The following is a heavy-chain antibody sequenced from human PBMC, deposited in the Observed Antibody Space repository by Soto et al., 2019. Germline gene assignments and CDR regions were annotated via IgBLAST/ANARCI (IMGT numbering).Heavy chain of an antibody. D-gene: IGHD2-8*01. J-gene: IGHJ4*02. Sequence: GGSLRLSCAASGFTFSSYAMSWVRQSPGKGLEWVSVISGSGVSTYYADSVKGRFTISRDKSKNTLYLQMNSLRAEDTAVYFCAKDMEMTGSCTNGLCWTLDYWGPGTLVTVSS. V-gene: IGHV3-23*01. CDR3: AKDMEMTGSCTNGLCWTLDY. CDR2: ISGSGVST. CDR1: GFTFSSYA.